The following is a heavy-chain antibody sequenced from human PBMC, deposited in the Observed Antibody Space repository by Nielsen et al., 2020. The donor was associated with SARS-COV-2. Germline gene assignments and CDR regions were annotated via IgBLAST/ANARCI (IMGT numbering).Heavy chain of an antibody. V-gene: IGHV4-34*09. Sequence: SETLSLTCAVYGGSFSGYYWSWIRQPPGKGLEWIGEINHSGSTYYNPSLKSRVTISVDTSKNQFSLKLSSVTAADTAVYYCARDIDSGYGMDVWGQGTTVTVSS. J-gene: IGHJ6*02. CDR2: INHSGST. D-gene: IGHD1-26*01. CDR3: ARDIDSGYGMDV. CDR1: GGSFSGYY.